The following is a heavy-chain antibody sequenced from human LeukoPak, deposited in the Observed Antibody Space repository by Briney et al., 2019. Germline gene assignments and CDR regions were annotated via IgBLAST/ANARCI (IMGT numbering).Heavy chain of an antibody. V-gene: IGHV3-30-3*01. D-gene: IGHD4-17*01. Sequence: PGGSLRLFCAASGFTFSSYAMHWVRQAPGKGLEWVAVISYDGSNKYYADSVKGRFTISRDNSKNTLYLQMNSLRAEDTAVYYCARDLGETTVTTLRDYWGQGTLVTVSS. CDR1: GFTFSSYA. CDR2: ISYDGSNK. J-gene: IGHJ4*02. CDR3: ARDLGETTVTTLRDY.